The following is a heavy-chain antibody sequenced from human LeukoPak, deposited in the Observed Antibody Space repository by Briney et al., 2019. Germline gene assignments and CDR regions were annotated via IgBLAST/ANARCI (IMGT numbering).Heavy chain of an antibody. Sequence: GGSLRLSCAASGFTVSSNYMSWVRQAPGKGLEWVSVIYSGGSTYYADSVKGRFTISRDNSKNTLYLQMNSLRAEDTAVYYCARERAAAALLDYWGQGTLVTVSS. J-gene: IGHJ4*02. CDR2: IYSGGST. CDR3: ARERAAAALLDY. CDR1: GFTVSSNY. V-gene: IGHV3-53*01. D-gene: IGHD6-13*01.